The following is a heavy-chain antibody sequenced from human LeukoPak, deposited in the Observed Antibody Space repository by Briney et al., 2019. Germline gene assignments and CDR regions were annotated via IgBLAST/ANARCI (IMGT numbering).Heavy chain of an antibody. J-gene: IGHJ6*02. CDR2: IYYSGST. CDR3: ARGSHYDILTGPGYYGMDV. CDR1: GGSISSGGYY. D-gene: IGHD3-9*01. V-gene: IGHV4-31*03. Sequence: PSETLSLTCTVSGGSISSGGYYWSWIRQHPGKGLEWIGYIYYSGSTYYNPSLKSRVTISVDTSKNQFSLKLSSVTAADTAVYYCARGSHYDILTGPGYYGMDVWGQGTTVTVSS.